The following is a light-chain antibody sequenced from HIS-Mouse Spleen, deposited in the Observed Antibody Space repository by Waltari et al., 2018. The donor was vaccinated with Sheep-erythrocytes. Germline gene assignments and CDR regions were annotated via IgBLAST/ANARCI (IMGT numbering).Light chain of an antibody. CDR1: SSDVGGYNY. Sequence: QSALTQPRSVSGSPGQSVTISCTGTSSDVGGYNYVSWYQQHPGKAPKLMIYDVSKRPSGVPVRFSWSKSGNTASLTISGLQAEDEADYYCCSYAGSYNHVFATGTKVTVL. V-gene: IGLV2-11*01. J-gene: IGLJ1*01. CDR2: DVS. CDR3: CSYAGSYNHV.